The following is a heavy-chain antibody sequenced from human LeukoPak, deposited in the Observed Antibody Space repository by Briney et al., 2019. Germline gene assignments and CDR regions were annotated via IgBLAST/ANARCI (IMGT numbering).Heavy chain of an antibody. CDR2: ISGSGGST. Sequence: GSLRVSCAASGFTFSSYAMSWVRQAPGKGLEWVSAISGSGGSTYYADSVKGRFTISRDNAKNSLYLQMNSLRAEDTAVYYCARLRGARSSWNDYWGQGTLVTVSS. D-gene: IGHD3-10*01. CDR1: GFTFSSYA. V-gene: IGHV3-23*01. CDR3: ARLRGARSSWNDY. J-gene: IGHJ4*02.